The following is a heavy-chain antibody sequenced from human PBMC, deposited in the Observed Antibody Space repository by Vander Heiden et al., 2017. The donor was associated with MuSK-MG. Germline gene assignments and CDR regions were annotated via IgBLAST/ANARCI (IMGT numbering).Heavy chain of an antibody. CDR3: ARRVIVVAGATDY. J-gene: IGHJ4*02. Sequence: QLQLLEPGPGLVKPSETLSLTCTVSGGSISSSNYFWGWFRQPPGKGLEWIGSIYYSGTTYYNPSLKSRVTISGDSSKNQFSLKLSSVTAADTAVYYCARRVIVVAGATDYWGQGTLVTVSS. CDR1: GGSISSSNYF. V-gene: IGHV4-39*01. D-gene: IGHD6-19*01. CDR2: IYYSGTT.